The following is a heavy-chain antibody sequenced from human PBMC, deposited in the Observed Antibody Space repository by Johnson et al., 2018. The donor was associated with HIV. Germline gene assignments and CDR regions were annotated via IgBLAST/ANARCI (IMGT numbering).Heavy chain of an antibody. Sequence: QVQLVESGGGVVQPGRSLRLSCAASGFTFSSYAMHWVRQAPGKGLEWLAVISYDGSNKYYPGSVKGRFTIPRENAKNSFYLQMNSLGVGDTAVYYCARRAYGSRSFSDAFDLWGPGTTVIVSS. V-gene: IGHV3-30*14. D-gene: IGHD3-10*01. CDR1: GFTFSSYA. J-gene: IGHJ3*01. CDR3: ARRAYGSRSFSDAFDL. CDR2: ISYDGSNK.